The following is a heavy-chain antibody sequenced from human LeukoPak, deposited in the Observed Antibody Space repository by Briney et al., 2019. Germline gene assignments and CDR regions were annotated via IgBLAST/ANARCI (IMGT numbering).Heavy chain of an antibody. CDR1: GDSISSYY. Sequence: SETLSLTCTVSGDSISSYYCNWIRQPAGKGLEWVGRIYTSGSTNYNPSLKSRVTMSVDTSKNQFSLNLTSVTAADTAVYYCATSSNWGSWYFDLWGRGTLVTVSS. J-gene: IGHJ2*01. CDR2: IYTSGST. D-gene: IGHD7-27*01. V-gene: IGHV4-4*07. CDR3: ATSSNWGSWYFDL.